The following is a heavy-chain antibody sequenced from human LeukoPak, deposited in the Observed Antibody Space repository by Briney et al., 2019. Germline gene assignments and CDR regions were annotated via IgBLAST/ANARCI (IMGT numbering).Heavy chain of an antibody. CDR2: IYPNSGET. CDR1: GYTFTGYY. CDR3: ASVTYSDYSGHDY. J-gene: IGHJ4*02. Sequence: ASVTVSCKASGYTFTGYYMHWVRQAPGQGLEWMGWIYPNSGETKYAQKFQGRVTMTRDSSISTAYMELSSLTSDDTAVYYCASVTYSDYSGHDYWGQGTLVTVSS. V-gene: IGHV1-2*02. D-gene: IGHD3-22*01.